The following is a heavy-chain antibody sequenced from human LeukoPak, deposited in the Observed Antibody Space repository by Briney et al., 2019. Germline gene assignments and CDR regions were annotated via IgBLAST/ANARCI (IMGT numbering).Heavy chain of an antibody. V-gene: IGHV3-21*01. D-gene: IGHD3-10*01. CDR1: GFTFSSYS. Sequence: GGSLRLSRAASGFTFSSYSMNWVRQAPGKGLEWVSSISSSSSYIYYADSVKGRFTISRDNAKNSLYLQMNSLRAEDTAVYYCARDFNYYGSGSYCFDYWGQGTLVTVSS. CDR2: ISSSSSYI. CDR3: ARDFNYYGSGSYCFDY. J-gene: IGHJ4*02.